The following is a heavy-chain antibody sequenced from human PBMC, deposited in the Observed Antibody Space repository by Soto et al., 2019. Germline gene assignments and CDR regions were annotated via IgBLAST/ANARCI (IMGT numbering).Heavy chain of an antibody. V-gene: IGHV4-4*02. CDR3: ARVTVYYDFWSGSLYYYYYDMDV. D-gene: IGHD3-3*01. CDR1: SGSISSSNW. J-gene: IGHJ6*03. CDR2: IYHSGST. Sequence: QVQLQESGPGLVKPSGTLSLTCAVSSGSISSSNWWSWVRQPPGKGLEWIGEIYHSGSTNYNPSLKIRDRTSVYKAKNQFSLKLSSVPAADTAVYYCARVTVYYDFWSGSLYYYYYDMDVWGKGTTVTVSS.